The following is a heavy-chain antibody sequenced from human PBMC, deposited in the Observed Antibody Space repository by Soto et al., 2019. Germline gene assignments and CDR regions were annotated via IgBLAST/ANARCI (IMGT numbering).Heavy chain of an antibody. CDR3: ARAGDYYDSSGRPLAEYFQH. V-gene: IGHV3-30-3*01. J-gene: IGHJ1*01. Sequence: GGSLRLSCAASGFTFSSYAMHWVRQAPGKGLEWVAVISYDGSNKYYADSGKGRFTISRDNSKNTRYLQMNSLRAEDTAVYYCARAGDYYDSSGRPLAEYFQHWGQGTLVTVSS. CDR2: ISYDGSNK. CDR1: GFTFSSYA. D-gene: IGHD3-22*01.